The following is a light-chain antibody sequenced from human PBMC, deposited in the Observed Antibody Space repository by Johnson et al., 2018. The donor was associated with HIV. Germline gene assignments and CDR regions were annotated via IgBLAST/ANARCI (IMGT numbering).Light chain of an antibody. V-gene: IGLV1-51*02. CDR2: DNN. Sequence: QSVLTQPPSVSAAPGQKVTISCSGSSSNIGNNYVSWYQQLPGTAPKLLIYDNNKRPSGIPDRFSGSKSGTSATLAITGLQPGDEADYYCGTWDSSLSAHYVFGTGTKVNVL. J-gene: IGLJ1*01. CDR1: SSNIGNNY. CDR3: GTWDSSLSAHYV.